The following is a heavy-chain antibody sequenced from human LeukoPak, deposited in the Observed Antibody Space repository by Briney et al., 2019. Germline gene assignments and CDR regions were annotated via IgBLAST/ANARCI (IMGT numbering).Heavy chain of an antibody. D-gene: IGHD3-22*01. CDR2: ISGSGGST. V-gene: IGHV3-23*01. Sequence: GGSLRLSCAASGFTFSSYAMSWVRQAPGKGLEWVSAISGSGGSTYYADSVKGRFTISRDNSKNTLYLQMNSLRAEDTAVYYCAKFSPSYYDSSGGLDYWGQGTLVTVSS. CDR1: GFTFSSYA. CDR3: AKFSPSYYDSSGGLDY. J-gene: IGHJ4*02.